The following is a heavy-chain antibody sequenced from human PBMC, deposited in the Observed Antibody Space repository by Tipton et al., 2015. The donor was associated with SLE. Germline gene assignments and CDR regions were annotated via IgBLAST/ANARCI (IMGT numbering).Heavy chain of an antibody. CDR1: GFTFSSYA. CDR2: ISYDGSNK. V-gene: IGHV3-30*14. Sequence: SLRLSCAASGFTFSSYAMHWVRQAPGKGLEWVAVISYDGSNKYYADSVKGRFTISRDNSKNTLYLQMNSLRAEDTAVYYCARDPRAGAAGGTGAFDIWGQGTMVTVSS. J-gene: IGHJ3*02. D-gene: IGHD6-13*01. CDR3: ARDPRAGAAGGTGAFDI.